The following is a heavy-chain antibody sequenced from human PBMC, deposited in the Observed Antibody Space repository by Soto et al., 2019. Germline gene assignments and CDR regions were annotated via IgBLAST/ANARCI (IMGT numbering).Heavy chain of an antibody. CDR1: GYTFTSYA. D-gene: IGHD3-3*01. Sequence: ASVKVSCKASGYTFTSYAMHWVRQAPGQRLEWMGWINGGNGNTKYSQKFQGRVTITRDTSASTAYMELSSLRSEDTAVYYCARTSRGFGVVPFDYWGQGTLVTVSS. J-gene: IGHJ4*02. V-gene: IGHV1-3*01. CDR3: ARTSRGFGVVPFDY. CDR2: INGGNGNT.